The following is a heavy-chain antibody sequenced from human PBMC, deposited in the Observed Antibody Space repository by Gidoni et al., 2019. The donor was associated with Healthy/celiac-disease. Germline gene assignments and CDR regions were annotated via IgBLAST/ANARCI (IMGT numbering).Heavy chain of an antibody. J-gene: IGHJ6*02. CDR3: ASSIDFWSGYWV. D-gene: IGHD3-3*01. CDR2: IIPIFGTA. Sequence: VQLVQSGAAVKTPGSSVKVSCKASGGPFSSYAISWVRQAPGQGLEWMGGIIPIFGTANYAQKFQGRVTITADKSTSTAYMELSSLRSEDTAVYYCASSIDFWSGYWVWGQGTTVTVSS. CDR1: GGPFSSYA. V-gene: IGHV1-69*06.